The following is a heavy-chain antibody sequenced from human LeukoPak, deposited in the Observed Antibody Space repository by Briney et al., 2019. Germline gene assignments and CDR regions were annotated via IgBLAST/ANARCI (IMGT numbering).Heavy chain of an antibody. CDR2: IIPIFGTA. J-gene: IGHJ1*01. CDR3: ARAHDSSGYYYVGYFQH. Sequence: ASVKVSCKASGRTFSSYAISWVRQAPGQGLEWMGRIIPIFGTANYAQKFQGRVTITTDESTSTAYMELSSLRSEDTAVYYCARAHDSSGYYYVGYFQHWGQGTLVTVSS. CDR1: GRTFSSYA. V-gene: IGHV1-69*05. D-gene: IGHD3-22*01.